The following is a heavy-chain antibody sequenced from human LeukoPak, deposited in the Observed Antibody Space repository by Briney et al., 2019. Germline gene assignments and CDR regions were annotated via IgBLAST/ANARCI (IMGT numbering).Heavy chain of an antibody. CDR3: AKDGLYYYDSSGYYRFDY. D-gene: IGHD3-22*01. CDR2: ISGSGGST. V-gene: IGHV3-23*01. J-gene: IGHJ4*02. CDR1: GFYA. Sequence: PGGSLRLSCAASGFYAMSWARQAPGKGLEWVSAISGSGGSTYYADSVKGRFTISRDNSKNTLYLQMNSLRAEDTAVYYCAKDGLYYYDSSGYYRFDYWGQGTLVTVSS.